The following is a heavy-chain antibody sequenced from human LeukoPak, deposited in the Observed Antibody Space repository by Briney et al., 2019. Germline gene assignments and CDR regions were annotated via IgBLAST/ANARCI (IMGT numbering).Heavy chain of an antibody. D-gene: IGHD3-22*01. CDR2: IYYTGNT. V-gene: IGHV4-31*03. J-gene: IGHJ4*02. CDR3: ARARDSSGYSHDY. CDR1: GGSISSGYY. Sequence: PSETLSLTCTVSGGSISSGYYWSWIRPHPGKGLEWIGYIYYTGNTYYNPSLKSRVTISVDTSRIQLSLKLSSVTAADTAVYYCARARDSSGYSHDYWGQGTLVTVSS.